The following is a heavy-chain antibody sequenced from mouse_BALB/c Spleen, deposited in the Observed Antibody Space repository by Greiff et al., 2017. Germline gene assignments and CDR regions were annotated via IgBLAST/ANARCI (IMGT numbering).Heavy chain of an antibody. CDR3: ARHGNYYYFDD. D-gene: IGHD2-1*01. J-gene: IGHJ2*01. CDR1: GYAFSSYW. V-gene: IGHV1-80*01. CDR2: IYPGDGDT. Sequence: QVQLQQSGAELVRPGSSVKISCKASGYAFSSYWMNWVKQRPGQGLEWIGQIYPGDGDTNYNGKFKGKATLTADKSSSTAYMQLSSLTSEDSAVYFCARHGNYYYFDDWGQGTTLTVSS.